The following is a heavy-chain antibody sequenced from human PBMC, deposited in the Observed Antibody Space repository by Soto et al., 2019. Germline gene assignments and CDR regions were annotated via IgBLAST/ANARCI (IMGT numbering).Heavy chain of an antibody. J-gene: IGHJ6*02. CDR1: GGTFSSYA. Sequence: SVKVSCKASGGTFSSYAISWVRQAPGQGLEWMGGIIPIFGTANYAQKFQGRVTITADESTGTAYMELSSLRSEDTAVYYCARVLGGYDNNYYYYGMDVWGQGTTVTVSS. CDR3: ARVLGGYDNNYYYYGMDV. D-gene: IGHD5-12*01. CDR2: IIPIFGTA. V-gene: IGHV1-69*13.